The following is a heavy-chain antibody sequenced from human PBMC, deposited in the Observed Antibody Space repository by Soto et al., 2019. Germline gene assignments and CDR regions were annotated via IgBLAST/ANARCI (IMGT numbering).Heavy chain of an antibody. J-gene: IGHJ4*02. CDR2: ISSSSSYI. CDR3: AREHRHYDFWSGSGGY. V-gene: IGHV3-21*01. CDR1: GFTFSSYS. D-gene: IGHD3-3*01. Sequence: GGSLRLSCAASGFTFSSYSMNWVRQAPGKGLEWVSSISSSSSYIYYADSVKGRFTISRDNAKNSLYLQMNSLRAEDTAVYYCAREHRHYDFWSGSGGYWGQGTLVTVSS.